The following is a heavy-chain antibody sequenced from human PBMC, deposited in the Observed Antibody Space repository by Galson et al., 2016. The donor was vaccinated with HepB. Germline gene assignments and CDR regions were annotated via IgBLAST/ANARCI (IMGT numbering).Heavy chain of an antibody. Sequence: SVKVSCKASGSIRHFLHWVRQAPGQGPEWLGIIYPSGDTTIYAQKFQGKLTLTRDTSTNTVHMGLKSLRSDDTAVYYFARDSPGGSGLWYGMDAWGQGTTVTVS. CDR3: ARDSPGGSGLWYGMDA. V-gene: IGHV1-46*01. D-gene: IGHD2-8*02. J-gene: IGHJ6*02. CDR1: GSIRHF. CDR2: IYPSGDTT.